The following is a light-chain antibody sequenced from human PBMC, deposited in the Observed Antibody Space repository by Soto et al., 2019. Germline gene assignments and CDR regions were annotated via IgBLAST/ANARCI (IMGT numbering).Light chain of an antibody. CDR3: QQYNSYSVT. CDR2: EAS. V-gene: IGKV1-5*03. J-gene: IGKJ1*01. CDR1: QTIRTW. Sequence: DIQMTQSPSTLSASVGDTVTITCRASQTIRTWLAWYQQKPGKAPKLLIYEASTLEGGVPSRFSGSGSGTDFTLTISSLQPDDFAPYYCQQYNSYSVTFGQGTKVEIK.